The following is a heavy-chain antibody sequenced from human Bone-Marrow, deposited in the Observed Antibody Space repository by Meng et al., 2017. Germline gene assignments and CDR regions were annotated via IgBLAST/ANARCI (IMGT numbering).Heavy chain of an antibody. CDR2: IDPNNDHT. CDR3: ARDEDISAAGKLFGDY. J-gene: IGHJ4*02. Sequence: VQSRPAVKKPWASVKRSCKASGSTFAAYWLHWLRQAPGQGLEWMGRIDPNNDHTQYAQNFQGRVTMTSDTSISTVYMELNGLRSDDTAVYYCARDEDISAAGKLFGDYWGQGTLVTVSS. CDR1: GSTFAAYW. D-gene: IGHD6-13*01. V-gene: IGHV1-2*06.